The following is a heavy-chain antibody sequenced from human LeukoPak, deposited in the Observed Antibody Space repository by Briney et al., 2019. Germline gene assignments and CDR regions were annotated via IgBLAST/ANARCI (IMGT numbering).Heavy chain of an antibody. V-gene: IGHV4-31*03. CDR1: GGSISSGGYY. CDR2: IYYSGST. Sequence: SQTLSLTCIVSGGSISSGGYYWSWIRQHPGKGLEWIGYIYYSGSTYYNPSLKSRVTISVDTSKSQFSLKLSSVTAADTAVYYCARGAKLELRSRPRYGMDVWGQGTTVTVSS. J-gene: IGHJ6*02. D-gene: IGHD1-7*01. CDR3: ARGAKLELRSRPRYGMDV.